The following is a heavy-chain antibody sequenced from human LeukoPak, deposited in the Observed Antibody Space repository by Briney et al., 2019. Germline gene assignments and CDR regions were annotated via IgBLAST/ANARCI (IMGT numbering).Heavy chain of an antibody. CDR3: ARLQIPLIFGVEY. D-gene: IGHD3-3*01. CDR2: IYPGDSDT. J-gene: IGHJ4*02. Sequence: GGSLQISCKGSGYNFTSYWIGWGRQVPGKGLEWMGIIYPGDSDTRYSPSFQGQVTISADKSISTAYLQWSSLKASDTAMYYCARLQIPLIFGVEYWGQGTLVTVSS. CDR1: GYNFTSYW. V-gene: IGHV5-51*01.